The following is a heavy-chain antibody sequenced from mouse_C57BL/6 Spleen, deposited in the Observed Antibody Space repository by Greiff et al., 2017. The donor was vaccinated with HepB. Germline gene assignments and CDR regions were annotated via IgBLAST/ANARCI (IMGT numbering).Heavy chain of an antibody. J-gene: IGHJ2*01. CDR3: ARGYYDYDRYYFDY. D-gene: IGHD2-4*01. Sequence: QVQLQQPGAELVMPGASVKLSCKASGYTFTSYWMHWVKQRPGQGLEWIGEIDPSDSYTNYNQKFKGKSTLTVDKSSSTAYMQLSSLTSEDSAVYYCARGYYDYDRYYFDYWGQGTTLTVSS. CDR1: GYTFTSYW. CDR2: IDPSDSYT. V-gene: IGHV1-69*01.